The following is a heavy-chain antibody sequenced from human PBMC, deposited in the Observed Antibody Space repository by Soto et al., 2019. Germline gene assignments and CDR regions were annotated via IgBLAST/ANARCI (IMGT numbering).Heavy chain of an antibody. V-gene: IGHV1-18*01. CDR2: ISAYNGNT. CDR1: GYTFTSYG. J-gene: IGHJ6*02. D-gene: IGHD4-17*01. Sequence: ASVKVSCKASGYTFTSYGISWVRQAPGQGLEWMGWISAYNGNTNYAQKLQGRVTMTTDTSTSTAYMELRSLRSDDTAVYYCARDKGDYGDYLDYYYYGMDVWGQGTTVTVPS. CDR3: ARDKGDYGDYLDYYYYGMDV.